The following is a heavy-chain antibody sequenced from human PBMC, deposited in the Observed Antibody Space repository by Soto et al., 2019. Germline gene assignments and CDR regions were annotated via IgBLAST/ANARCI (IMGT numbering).Heavy chain of an antibody. D-gene: IGHD3-22*01. CDR3: ARSGYYDSSGYYYYY. J-gene: IGHJ4*02. CDR2: IYYSGST. V-gene: IGHV4-59*01. CDR1: GGSISTYY. Sequence: SETLSLICTVSGGSISTYYWSWIRQPPGKGLEWIGYIYYSGSTNYNPSLKSRVTMSVDTSRNQFSLKLSSVTAADTAVYYCARSGYYDSSGYYYYYWGQGTLVTVSS.